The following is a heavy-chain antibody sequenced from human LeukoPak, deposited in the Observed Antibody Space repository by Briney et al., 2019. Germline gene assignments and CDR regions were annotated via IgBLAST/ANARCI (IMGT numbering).Heavy chain of an antibody. CDR2: TNWNGAST. J-gene: IGHJ6*03. CDR3: ARAYYYMDV. V-gene: IGHV3-20*04. CDR1: GFTFDDYG. Sequence: PGGSLRLSCAASGFTFDDYGMNWVRQAPGKGLEWVTGTNWNGASTGYAASVQGRFTISRDNAKNSLYLQMNNLRAEDTAVYYCARAYYYMDVWGKGTTVTVSS.